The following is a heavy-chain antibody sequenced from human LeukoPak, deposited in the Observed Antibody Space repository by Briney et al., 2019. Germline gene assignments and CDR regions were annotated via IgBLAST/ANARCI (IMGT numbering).Heavy chain of an antibody. V-gene: IGHV3-21*01. Sequence: ETLSLTCTVSGGSISSSSYYWGWIRQPPGKGLEWVSSISSSSSYIYYADSVKGRFTISRDNSKNTLYLQMNSLRAEDTAVYYCAKDALRPMVAVAGSADYWGQGTLVTVSS. D-gene: IGHD6-19*01. CDR3: AKDALRPMVAVAGSADY. CDR2: ISSSSSYI. CDR1: GGSISSSS. J-gene: IGHJ4*02.